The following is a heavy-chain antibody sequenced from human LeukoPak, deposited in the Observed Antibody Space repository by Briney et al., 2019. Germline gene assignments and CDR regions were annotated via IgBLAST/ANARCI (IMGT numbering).Heavy chain of an antibody. V-gene: IGHV3-53*01. Sequence: GGSLRLSCAASGFTVSSNYMSWVRQAPGKGLEWVSVIYSGCSTYYADSVKGRFTISRDNSKNTLYLQMNSLRAEDTAVYYCARTLDGSYYVLDYWGQGTLVTVSS. CDR1: GFTVSSNY. D-gene: IGHD1-26*01. CDR3: ARTLDGSYYVLDY. CDR2: IYSGCST. J-gene: IGHJ4*02.